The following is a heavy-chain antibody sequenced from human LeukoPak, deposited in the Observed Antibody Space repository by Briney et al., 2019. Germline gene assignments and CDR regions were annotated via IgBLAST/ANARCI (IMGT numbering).Heavy chain of an antibody. D-gene: IGHD6-13*01. CDR3: ARNGAAAGNYYYYGMDV. CDR1: GGSINSYY. V-gene: IGHV4-59*01. CDR2: IYYSGDT. Sequence: SETLSLTCTVSGGSINSYYWSWIRQPPGKGLEWVGYIYYSGDTNYNPSLKSRVTISVDTSKKQFSLKLSLVTAADTAVYYCARNGAAAGNYYYYGMDVWGQGTTLTVSS. J-gene: IGHJ6*02.